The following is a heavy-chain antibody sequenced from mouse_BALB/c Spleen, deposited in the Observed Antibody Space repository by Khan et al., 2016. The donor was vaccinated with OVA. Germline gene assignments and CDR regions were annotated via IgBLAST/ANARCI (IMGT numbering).Heavy chain of an antibody. D-gene: IGHD1-2*01. J-gene: IGHJ4*01. CDR3: TRFSTTTTGDYYAMDY. Sequence: EVELVESGGDLVNPGGSLKLSCAASGFIFSSYGMSWVRQTPDKSLEWVATISSGGTYTYYPDSVKGRFTISRANAKNTLSLQMSSPKCEDTAMYYCTRFSTTTTGDYYAMDYWGQGTSVTVSS. CDR1: GFIFSSYG. CDR2: ISSGGTYT. V-gene: IGHV5-6*01.